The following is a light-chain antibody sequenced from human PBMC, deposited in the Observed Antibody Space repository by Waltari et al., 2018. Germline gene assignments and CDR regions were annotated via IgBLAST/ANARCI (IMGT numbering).Light chain of an antibody. CDR1: KLGDKY. J-gene: IGLJ2*01. CDR2: QET. CDR3: QAWDSSTYHVV. Sequence: SYELTQPPSVSVSPGQTASITCSGAKLGDKYACWYQQKPGQSPVVVLYQETKRPPGIPERFSGSNSGNTATLTISGTQAMDEADYYCQAWDSSTYHVVFGGGTKLTVL. V-gene: IGLV3-1*01.